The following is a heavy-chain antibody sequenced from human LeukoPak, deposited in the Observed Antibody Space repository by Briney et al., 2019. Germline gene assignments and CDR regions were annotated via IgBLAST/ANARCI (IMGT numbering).Heavy chain of an antibody. V-gene: IGHV3-21*01. Sequence: GGSLRLSCAASGFTFSIYSMNWVRQAPGKGLEWVSSISSTSSYISYADSVRGRFTISRDNAKNSLYLQMNSLRAEDTAVYYCARVSGDIVVVPAAHGVVRRRKRLNRFDPWGQGTLVTVSS. CDR3: ARVSGDIVVVPAAHGVVRRRKRLNRFDP. D-gene: IGHD2-2*01. CDR1: GFTFSIYS. CDR2: ISSTSSYI. J-gene: IGHJ5*02.